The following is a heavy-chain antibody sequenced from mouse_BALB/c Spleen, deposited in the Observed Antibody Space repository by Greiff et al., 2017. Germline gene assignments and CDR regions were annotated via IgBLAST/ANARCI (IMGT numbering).Heavy chain of an antibody. D-gene: IGHD2-3*01. V-gene: IGHV5-6-3*01. CDR2: INSNGGST. CDR1: GFTFSSYG. Sequence: EVKLVESGGGLVQPGGSLKLSCAASGFTFSSYGMSWVRQTPDKRLELVATINSNGGSTYYPDSVKGRFTISRDNAKNTLYLQMSSLKSEDTAMYYCARDDGYYFYFDYWGQGTTLTVSS. CDR3: ARDDGYYFYFDY. J-gene: IGHJ2*01.